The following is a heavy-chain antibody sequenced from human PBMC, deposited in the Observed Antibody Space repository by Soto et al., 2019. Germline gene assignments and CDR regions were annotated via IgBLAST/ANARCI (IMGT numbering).Heavy chain of an antibody. CDR1: GGSISSSSYY. J-gene: IGHJ5*02. CDR2: IYYSGST. CDR3: ARDEGFHYDSSGYPWNWFDP. V-gene: IGHV4-61*01. D-gene: IGHD3-22*01. Sequence: PSETLSLTCTVSGGSISSSSYYWGWIRQPPGKGLEWIGYIYYSGSTNYNPSLKSRVTISVDTSKNQFSLKLSSVTAADTAVYYCARDEGFHYDSSGYPWNWFDPWGQGTLVTVSS.